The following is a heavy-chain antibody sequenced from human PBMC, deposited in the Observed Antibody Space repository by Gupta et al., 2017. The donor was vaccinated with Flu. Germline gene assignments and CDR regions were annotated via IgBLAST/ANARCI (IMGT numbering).Heavy chain of an antibody. J-gene: IGHJ4*02. CDR3: ASLSPCGGDCYFFHY. CDR2: IIPGPAIA. Sequence: QVQLVQSGAEVKKPGSSAKVSCKASGGIFSRYIITWVRQAPGQGLEWMGGIIPGPAIANYAQKFQGRVTITADKVTSTVYMAMSSLRYDDTAVYYCASLSPCGGDCYFFHYWGQGTLVSVSS. D-gene: IGHD2-21*02. V-gene: IGHV1-69*09. CDR1: GGIFSRYI.